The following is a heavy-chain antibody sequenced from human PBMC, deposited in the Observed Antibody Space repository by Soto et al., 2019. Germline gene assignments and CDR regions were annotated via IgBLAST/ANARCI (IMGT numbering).Heavy chain of an antibody. CDR3: TSVDYSRTYGMDV. Sequence: GGSLRLSCAASGFTFSGSAMHWVRQASGKGLEWVGRIRSKANSYATAYAASVKGRFTISRDDSKNTAYLQMNSLKTEDTAVYYCTSVDYSRTYGMDVWGQGTTVTVSS. V-gene: IGHV3-73*01. D-gene: IGHD4-4*01. J-gene: IGHJ6*02. CDR2: IRSKANSYAT. CDR1: GFTFSGSA.